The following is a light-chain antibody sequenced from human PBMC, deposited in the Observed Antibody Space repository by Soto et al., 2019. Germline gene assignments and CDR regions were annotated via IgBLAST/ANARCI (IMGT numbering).Light chain of an antibody. CDR1: RSDVGGYNY. J-gene: IGLJ1*01. Sequence: QSALTQPASVSGSPGQSITISCTGTRSDVGGYNYVSWYQQHPGKAPKLMIYDVSNRPSGVSNRFSGSKSGNTASLTISGLQAEDEADYYCCSYSSTSTLYVFGPGTKVTVL. CDR3: CSYSSTSTLYV. CDR2: DVS. V-gene: IGLV2-14*01.